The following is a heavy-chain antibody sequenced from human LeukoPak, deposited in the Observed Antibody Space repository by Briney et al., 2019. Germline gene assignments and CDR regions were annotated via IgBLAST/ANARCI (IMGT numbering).Heavy chain of an antibody. V-gene: IGHV3-30-3*01. Sequence: GGSLRLSRAASGFTFSSYAMHWVRQAPGKGLEWVAVISYDGSNKYYADSVKGRFTISRDNSKNTLYLQMNSLRAEDTAVYYCARDSSGWYARWFDPWGQGTLVTVSS. J-gene: IGHJ5*02. CDR2: ISYDGSNK. D-gene: IGHD6-19*01. CDR3: ARDSSGWYARWFDP. CDR1: GFTFSSYA.